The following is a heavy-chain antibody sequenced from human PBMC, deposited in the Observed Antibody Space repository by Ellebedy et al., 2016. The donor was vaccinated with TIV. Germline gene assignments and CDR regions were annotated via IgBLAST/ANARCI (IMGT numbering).Heavy chain of an antibody. CDR2: ISNVGNKK. CDR3: ARNPGRQGYFDY. J-gene: IGHJ4*02. CDR1: GFSFSTYA. Sequence: GESLKISXVVSGFSFSTYAMEWVRQAPGKGLEWVAAISNVGNKKYYTDSVKGRFTLSRDNSKNTLYLEMNSLQGEDAALYYCARNPGRQGYFDYWGQGTLVTVSS. V-gene: IGHV3-30-3*01.